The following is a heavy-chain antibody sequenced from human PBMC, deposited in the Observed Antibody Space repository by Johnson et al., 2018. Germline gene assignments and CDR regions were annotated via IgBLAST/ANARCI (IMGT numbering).Heavy chain of an antibody. Sequence: VQLVQSGGGLVQPGGSLRLSCAASGFTFSNYAMHWVRQAPGKRLEYVSGISSGDGTGIFYASSVKGRFTISRDNSKNMLYLQMSSLGDEDTAVYYCGREYSGSSGRAFDIWGQGTMVTVSS. V-gene: IGHV3-64*01. J-gene: IGHJ3*02. D-gene: IGHD1-26*01. CDR3: GREYSGSSGRAFDI. CDR1: GFTFSNYA. CDR2: ISSGDGTGI.